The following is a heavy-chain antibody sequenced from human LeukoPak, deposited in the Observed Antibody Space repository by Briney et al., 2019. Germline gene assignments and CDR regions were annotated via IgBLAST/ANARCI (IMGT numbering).Heavy chain of an antibody. Sequence: PSETLSLTCTVSGDSIRSYYWTWIRQPPGKGLEWIGYIHYTGTTNYNPSLKSRVTISVDTSKNQFSLKLNSVTAADTAVYYCVGEGDYWHRSDYWGRGTLVTVSS. V-gene: IGHV4-59*01. CDR3: VGEGDYWHRSDY. D-gene: IGHD4-17*01. CDR1: GDSIRSYY. CDR2: IHYTGTT. J-gene: IGHJ4*02.